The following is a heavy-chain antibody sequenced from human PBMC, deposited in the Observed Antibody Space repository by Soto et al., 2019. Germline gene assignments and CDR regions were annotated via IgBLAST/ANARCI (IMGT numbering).Heavy chain of an antibody. CDR2: ISGSGGST. Sequence: GGSLRLSCAASGFTFSSYAMSWFRQAPGKGLEWVSAISGSGGSTYYADSVKGRFTISRDNSKNTLYLQMNSLRAEDTAVYYCAKYLWHFMVRGPSVVYWCQGTLVSVFS. J-gene: IGHJ4*02. D-gene: IGHD3-10*01. V-gene: IGHV3-23*01. CDR3: AKYLWHFMVRGPSVVY. CDR1: GFTFSSYA.